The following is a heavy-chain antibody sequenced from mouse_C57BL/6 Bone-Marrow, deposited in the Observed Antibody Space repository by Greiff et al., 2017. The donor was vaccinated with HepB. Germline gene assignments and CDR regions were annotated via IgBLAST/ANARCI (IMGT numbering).Heavy chain of an antibody. V-gene: IGHV1-15*01. D-gene: IGHD1-1*01. CDR2: IDPETGGT. Sequence: VQLQQSGAELVRPGASVTLSCKASGYTFTDYEMHWVKQTPVHGLEWIGAIDPETGGTAYNQKFKGKAILTADKSSSTAYMELRSLTSEDSAVYYRTRRAHYYGSRKWGQGTTLTVSS. CDR3: TRRAHYYGSRK. J-gene: IGHJ2*01. CDR1: GYTFTDYE.